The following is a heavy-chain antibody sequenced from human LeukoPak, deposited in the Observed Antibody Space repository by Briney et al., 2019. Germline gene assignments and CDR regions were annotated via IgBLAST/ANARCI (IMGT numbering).Heavy chain of an antibody. CDR3: AKDGSGSYFGFYYMDV. Sequence: GGSLRLSCAASGFTFSSFEMNWVRQAPGKGLEWVAFIRYDGSNKYYADSVKGRFTISRDNSKNTLYLQMNSLRAEDTAVYYCAKDGSGSYFGFYYMDVWGKGTTVTISS. D-gene: IGHD3-10*01. J-gene: IGHJ6*03. V-gene: IGHV3-30*02. CDR1: GFTFSSFE. CDR2: IRYDGSNK.